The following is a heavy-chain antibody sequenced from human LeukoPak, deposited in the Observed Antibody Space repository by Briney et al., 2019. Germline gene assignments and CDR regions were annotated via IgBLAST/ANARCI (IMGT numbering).Heavy chain of an antibody. J-gene: IGHJ4*02. D-gene: IGHD5-18*01. CDR2: MSGSGDST. Sequence: PGGSLSLSCVASGFTFSSYAMSWVRQAPGKGLEWVSVMSGSGDSTYYADSVKGRFTISRDNSKSTLYLQMNSLRAEDTAVYYCAKVVSAYIYGYNYFDYWGQGTLVTVSS. V-gene: IGHV3-23*01. CDR3: AKVVSAYIYGYNYFDY. CDR1: GFTFSSYA.